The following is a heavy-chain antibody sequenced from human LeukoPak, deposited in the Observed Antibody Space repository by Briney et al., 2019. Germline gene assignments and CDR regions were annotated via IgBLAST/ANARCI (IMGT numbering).Heavy chain of an antibody. J-gene: IGHJ4*02. CDR3: ASTSGGGSYPFNY. D-gene: IGHD1-26*01. V-gene: IGHV3-21*01. CDR1: GFTFSSYS. Sequence: GGSLRLSRAASGFTFSSYSMNWVRQAPGKGLEWVSSISSSSSYIYYADSVKGRFTISRDNAKNSLYLQMNSLRAEDTAVYYCASTSGGGSYPFNYWGQGTLVTVSS. CDR2: ISSSSSYI.